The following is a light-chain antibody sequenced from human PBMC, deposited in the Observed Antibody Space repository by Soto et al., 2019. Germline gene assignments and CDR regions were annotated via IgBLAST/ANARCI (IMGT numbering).Light chain of an antibody. V-gene: IGKV2-28*01. CDR3: MQALQTRIT. J-gene: IGKJ5*01. CDR1: QSLLHSNGYNY. CDR2: LAS. Sequence: EIVMTQSPLSLPVTPGEPASISCRSSQSLLHSNGYNYLDWYLQKPGQSPQLLIYLASVRASGVPDRFSGSGSGTDFTLKISRVEAEDVGVYYCMQALQTRITFGQGTRLEIK.